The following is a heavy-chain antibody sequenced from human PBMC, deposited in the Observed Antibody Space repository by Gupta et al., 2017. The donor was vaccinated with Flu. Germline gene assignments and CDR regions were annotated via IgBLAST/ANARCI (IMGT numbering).Heavy chain of an antibody. CDR2: IGTAGDT. J-gene: IGHJ6*02. Sequence: KGLEWVSAIGTAGDTYYPGSVKGRFTISREDAKNSLYLQMNSLRAGDTAVYYYARYDWNPLGSYGMDVWGQGTTVTVSS. D-gene: IGHD1-20*01. CDR3: ARYDWNPLGSYGMDV. V-gene: IGHV3-13*01.